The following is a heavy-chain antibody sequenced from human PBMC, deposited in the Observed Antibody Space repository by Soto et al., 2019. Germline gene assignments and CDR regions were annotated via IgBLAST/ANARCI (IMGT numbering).Heavy chain of an antibody. J-gene: IGHJ4*02. CDR2: ISPYDHSF. V-gene: IGHV3-21*02. Sequence: EVQLVESGGGLVKPGGSLRLSCAASGFTFTSHNIYWFRQAPGKGLEGVSSISPYDHSFYYADSVKGRFTVSKDNAKSSVFLQMDSLRAEDTAIYYCARELSTIIRAYNWGQGTLVTVSS. D-gene: IGHD3-10*01. CDR3: ARELSTIIRAYN. CDR1: GFTFTSHN.